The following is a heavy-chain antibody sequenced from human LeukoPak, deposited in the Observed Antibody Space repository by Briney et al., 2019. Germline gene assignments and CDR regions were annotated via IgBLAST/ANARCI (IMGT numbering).Heavy chain of an antibody. CDR1: GGSISTNY. CDR3: ARGSFDGSGYYLFDY. J-gene: IGHJ4*02. CDR2: IYNSGST. Sequence: PSETLSLTCTVSGGSISTNYWSWIRQPAGKGLEWIGRIYNSGSTNYSPSLESRVTMSADTSKNQFSLKLSSVTAADTAVYYCARGSFDGSGYYLFDYWGQGTLVTVSS. D-gene: IGHD3-22*01. V-gene: IGHV4-4*07.